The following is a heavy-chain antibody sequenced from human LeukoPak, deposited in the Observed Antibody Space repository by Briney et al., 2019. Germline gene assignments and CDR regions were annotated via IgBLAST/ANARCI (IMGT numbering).Heavy chain of an antibody. Sequence: PSETLPLTCTVSGGSISSYYWSWIRQPAGKGLEWIGRIYTSGSTNYNPSLKSRVTMSVDTSKNQFSLKLSSVTAADTAVYYCAREKGPKLLWFGEPSYWFDPWGQGTLVTVSS. CDR1: GGSISSYY. CDR2: IYTSGST. D-gene: IGHD3-10*01. CDR3: AREKGPKLLWFGEPSYWFDP. J-gene: IGHJ5*02. V-gene: IGHV4-4*07.